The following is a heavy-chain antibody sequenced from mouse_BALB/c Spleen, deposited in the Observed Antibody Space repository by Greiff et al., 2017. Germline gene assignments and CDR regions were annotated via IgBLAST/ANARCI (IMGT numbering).Heavy chain of an antibody. CDR2: INPDSSTI. V-gene: IGHV4-1*02. D-gene: IGHD1-1*01. Sequence: EVQVVESGGGLVQPGGSLKLSCAASGFDFSRYWMSWVRQAPGKGLEWIGEINPDSSTINYTPSLKDKFIISRDNAKNTLYLQMSKVRSEDTALYYCARGYYGSSYWYFDVWGAGTTVTVSS. CDR3: ARGYYGSSYWYFDV. CDR1: GFDFSRYW. J-gene: IGHJ1*01.